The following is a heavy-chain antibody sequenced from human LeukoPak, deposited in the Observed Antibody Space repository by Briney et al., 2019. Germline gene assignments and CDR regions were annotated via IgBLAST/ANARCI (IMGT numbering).Heavy chain of an antibody. Sequence: AGGSLRLSCAASGFTFSNYGMAWVRQAPGKGLDWLSAINGGGTDTYSADSVKGRFTISRDNSKNTLYLQMNSLRAEDTAVYYCAKGSSSGWPYYYDQWGQGTLVTVSS. D-gene: IGHD6-19*01. V-gene: IGHV3-23*01. CDR3: AKGSSSGWPYYYDQ. CDR2: INGGGTDT. J-gene: IGHJ4*02. CDR1: GFTFSNYG.